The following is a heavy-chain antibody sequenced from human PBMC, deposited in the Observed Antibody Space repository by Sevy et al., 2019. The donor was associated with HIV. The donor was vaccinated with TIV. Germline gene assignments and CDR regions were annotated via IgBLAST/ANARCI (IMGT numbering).Heavy chain of an antibody. Sequence: GGSLRLSCAASGFTFSSYSMNWVRQAPGKGLEWVSSISSSSSYIYYADSVKGRFTISRDNAKNTLYLQMNSLSAEDTAVYYCARARTSGRDGYNYVGYWGQGTLVTVSS. J-gene: IGHJ4*02. CDR1: GFTFSSYS. D-gene: IGHD5-12*01. V-gene: IGHV3-21*01. CDR3: ARARTSGRDGYNYVGY. CDR2: ISSSSSYI.